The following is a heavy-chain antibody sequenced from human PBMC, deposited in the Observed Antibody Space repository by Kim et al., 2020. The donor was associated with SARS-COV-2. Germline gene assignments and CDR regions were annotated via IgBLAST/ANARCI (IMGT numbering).Heavy chain of an antibody. CDR2: INAGNGNT. CDR1: GYTFTSYA. Sequence: ASVKVSCKVSGYTFTSYAIHWVRQAPGQRLEWMGWINAGNGNTKYSQKFQCRVTINRDTSASTAYMELSSVRSEYTAVYYCASGVLLWLGAFDIFVQWTMVTVCS. J-gene: IGHJ3*02. V-gene: IGHV1-3*01. D-gene: IGHD3-10*01. CDR3: ASGVLLWLGAFDI.